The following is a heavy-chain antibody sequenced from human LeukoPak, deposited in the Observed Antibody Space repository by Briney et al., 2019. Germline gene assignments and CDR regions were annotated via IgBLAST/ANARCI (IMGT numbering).Heavy chain of an antibody. CDR3: ARDLPPYYFDY. CDR2: IIPILGIA. V-gene: IGHV1-69*04. J-gene: IGHJ4*02. Sequence: SVKVSFKASGGIFSSYAISWVRPAPGQGLEWMGRIIPILGIANYAQKFQSRVTITAHKSTNTPYMDLNSLTSEDTPVCYFARDLPPYYFDYWGQGTLGTVSS. CDR1: GGIFSSYA.